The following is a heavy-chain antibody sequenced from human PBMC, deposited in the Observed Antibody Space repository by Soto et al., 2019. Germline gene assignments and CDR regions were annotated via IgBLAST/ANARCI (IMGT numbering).Heavy chain of an antibody. CDR3: ARQTGIAVAASVNWFDP. CDR1: GGTFSSYA. CDR2: IIPIFGTA. J-gene: IGHJ5*02. D-gene: IGHD6-19*01. Sequence: SVKVSCKASGGTFSSYAISWVRQAPGQGLEWMGGIIPIFGTANYAQKFQGRVTITADESTSTAYMELSSLRSEDTAVYYCARQTGIAVAASVNWFDPWGQGTLVTVSS. V-gene: IGHV1-69*13.